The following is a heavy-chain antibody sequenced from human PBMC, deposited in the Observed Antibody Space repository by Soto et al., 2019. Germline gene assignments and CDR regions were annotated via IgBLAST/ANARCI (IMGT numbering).Heavy chain of an antibody. CDR3: ARGHSMVPDY. CDR2: INHSGST. D-gene: IGHD3-10*01. V-gene: IGHV4-34*01. Sequence: SETLSLTCAVYGGSFSGYYWSWIRQPPGKGLEWIGEINHSGSTNYNPSLKSRVTISVDTSKNQFSLKLSSVTAADTAVYYCARGHSMVPDYWGQGTLVTVSS. J-gene: IGHJ4*02. CDR1: GGSFSGYY.